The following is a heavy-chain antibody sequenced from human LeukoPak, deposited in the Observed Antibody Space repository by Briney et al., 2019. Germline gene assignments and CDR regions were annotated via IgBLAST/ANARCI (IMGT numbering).Heavy chain of an antibody. D-gene: IGHD6-19*01. Sequence: SETLSLTCSVSGYSISSGYYWGWIRQPPGKGLEWIGSMYHTGSTYNNPSLKSRVTISVDTSKNQFSLKLTSVTAADTAVYYCATWVVAGRNYFDYWAREPWSPSP. J-gene: IGHJ4*02. CDR1: GYSISSGYY. CDR3: ATWVVAGRNYFDY. V-gene: IGHV4-38-2*02. CDR2: MYHTGST.